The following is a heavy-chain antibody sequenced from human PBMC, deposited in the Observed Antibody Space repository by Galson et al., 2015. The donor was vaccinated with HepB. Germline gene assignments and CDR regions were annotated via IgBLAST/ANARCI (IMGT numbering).Heavy chain of an antibody. Sequence: SVKVSCKASGYTFTSYAMNWVRQAPGQGLEWMGWINTNTGNPTYAQGFTGRFVFSLDTSVSTAYLQISSLKAEDTAVYYCARAGLWFGEFPNWFDPWGQGTLVTVSS. CDR1: GYTFTSYA. V-gene: IGHV7-4-1*02. D-gene: IGHD3-10*01. CDR3: ARAGLWFGEFPNWFDP. J-gene: IGHJ5*02. CDR2: INTNTGNP.